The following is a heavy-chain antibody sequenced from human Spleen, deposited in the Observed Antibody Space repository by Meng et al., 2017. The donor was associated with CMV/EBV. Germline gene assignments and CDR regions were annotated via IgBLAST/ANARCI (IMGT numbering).Heavy chain of an antibody. V-gene: IGHV4-39*07. CDR2: VYYSGTT. Sequence: SETLSLTCSVSGDSISTSSHYWGWIRQPPGKGLEWIGSVYYSGTTYYNPSLKSRAVISLETSKNQFSLKVNSVTAADTAVYYCAIVPAAPRRYYYYYGMDVWGQGTTVTVSS. D-gene: IGHD2-2*01. J-gene: IGHJ6*02. CDR1: GDSISTSSHY. CDR3: AIVPAAPRRYYYYYGMDV.